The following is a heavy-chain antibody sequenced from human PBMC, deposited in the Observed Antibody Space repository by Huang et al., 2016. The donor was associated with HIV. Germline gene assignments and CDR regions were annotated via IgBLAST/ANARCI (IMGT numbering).Heavy chain of an antibody. Sequence: LQESGPGLVGPSETLSLTCAVSGDSINSNTFYWGWIRRPPGKAREWIGRIFYSGTRYSNPARKRRARIAVDASKNRIFLHLRSVTAADTGVYYCARTGVAVSDDPEYFEHWGQGALVTIS. J-gene: IGHJ1*01. CDR3: ARTGVAVSDDPEYFEH. CDR1: GDSINSNTFY. V-gene: IGHV4-39*02. D-gene: IGHD3-3*01. CDR2: IFYSGTR.